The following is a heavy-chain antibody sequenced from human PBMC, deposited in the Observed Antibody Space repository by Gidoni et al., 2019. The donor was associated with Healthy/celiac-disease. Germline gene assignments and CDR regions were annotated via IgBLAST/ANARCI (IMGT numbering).Heavy chain of an antibody. J-gene: IGHJ3*02. Sequence: QVQLQQWGAGLLKPSETMSLTCAVYGGSFSGYYWSWIRQPPGKGLEWIGESNHSGSTHYNPSLKSRVTISVDTSKNQFSLKLSSVTAADTAVYYCARDPLYCGGDCYSAFDIWGQGTMVTVSS. V-gene: IGHV4-34*01. CDR1: GGSFSGYY. CDR2: SNHSGST. D-gene: IGHD2-21*02. CDR3: ARDPLYCGGDCYSAFDI.